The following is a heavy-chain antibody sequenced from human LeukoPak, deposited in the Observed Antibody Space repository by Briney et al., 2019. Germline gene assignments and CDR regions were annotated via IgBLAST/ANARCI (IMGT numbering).Heavy chain of an antibody. CDR2: ISSRSTYI. J-gene: IGHJ6*03. V-gene: IGHV3-21*04. Sequence: GGSLRLSCAASGFTFSDYRMNWVRQAPGEGLEWVSSISSRSTYIYYAASVEGRFTISRDDDKSSLYLHMSSLRAEDTAVYYFATVDGDLPYYINDGGKGTTLTV. CDR3: ATVDGDLPYYIND. CDR1: GFTFSDYR. D-gene: IGHD4-17*01.